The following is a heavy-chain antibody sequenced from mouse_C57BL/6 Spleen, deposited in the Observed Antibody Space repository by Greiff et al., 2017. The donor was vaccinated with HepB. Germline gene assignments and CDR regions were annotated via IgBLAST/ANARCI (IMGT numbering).Heavy chain of an antibody. D-gene: IGHD1-1*01. CDR3: ARKWDYYGSSYYFDY. V-gene: IGHV1-63*01. J-gene: IGHJ2*01. Sequence: VQLQQSGAELVRPGTSVKMSCKASGYTFTNYWIGWAKQRPGHGLEWIGDIYPGGGYTNYNEKFKGKATLTADKSSSTAYMQFSSLTSEDSAIYYCARKWDYYGSSYYFDYWGQSTTLTVSS. CDR1: GYTFTNYW. CDR2: IYPGGGYT.